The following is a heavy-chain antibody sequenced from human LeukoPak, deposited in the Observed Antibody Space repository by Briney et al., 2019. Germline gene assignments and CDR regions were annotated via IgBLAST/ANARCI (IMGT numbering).Heavy chain of an antibody. CDR1: GGSFSGYY. Sequence: SETLSLTCAVYGGSFSGYYWSWIRQPPGKGLEWIGEINHSGSTNYNPSLKSRVTISVDTSKNQFSLKLSSVTAADTAVYYCARPGVTTAVGAIQDYYFDYWGQGTLVTVSS. CDR2: INHSGST. CDR3: ARPGVTTAVGAIQDYYFDY. V-gene: IGHV4-34*01. J-gene: IGHJ4*02. D-gene: IGHD1-26*01.